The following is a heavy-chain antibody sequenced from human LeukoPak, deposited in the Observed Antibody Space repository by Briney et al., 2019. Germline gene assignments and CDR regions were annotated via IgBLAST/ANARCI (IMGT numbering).Heavy chain of an antibody. CDR2: ISYDGSNK. Sequence: SLRLSCAASGFTSSSFAVHWVRRAPGTGLEWGAVISYDGSNKYYADSVKGRFTISRDNSKTTLYLQINSLRAEDTAVYYCARDYGADAFDIWGQGTMATVSS. D-gene: IGHD4-17*01. CDR3: ARDYGADAFDI. J-gene: IGHJ3*02. CDR1: GFTSSSFA. V-gene: IGHV3-30-3*01.